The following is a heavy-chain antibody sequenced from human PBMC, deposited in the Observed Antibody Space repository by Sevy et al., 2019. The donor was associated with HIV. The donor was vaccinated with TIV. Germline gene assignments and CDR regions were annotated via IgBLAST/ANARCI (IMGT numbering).Heavy chain of an antibody. J-gene: IGHJ6*02. CDR3: ARGGSSGRRYYYYYYGMDV. D-gene: IGHD3-10*01. CDR1: GFTFSSYW. V-gene: IGHV3-7*01. Sequence: GGSLGLSCAASGFTFSSYWMSWVRQAPGKGLEWVANIKQDGSEKYYVDSVKGRFTISRDNAKNSLYLQMNSLRAEDTAVYYCARGGSSGRRYYYYYYGMDVWGQGTTVTVSS. CDR2: IKQDGSEK.